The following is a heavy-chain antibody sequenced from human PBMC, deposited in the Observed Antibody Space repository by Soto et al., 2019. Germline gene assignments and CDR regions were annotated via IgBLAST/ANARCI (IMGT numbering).Heavy chain of an antibody. D-gene: IGHD2-15*01. CDR2: INHSGST. CDR1: GGSFSGYY. Sequence: QVQLQQWGAGLLKPSETLSLTCAVYGGSFSGYYWSWIRQPPGKGLEWIGEINHSGSTNYNPSLKSRVTISVDTSKNQFSLKLSSVTAADTAVYYCARGPSGGGYCSGGSCYVDYWGQGTLVTVSS. CDR3: ARGPSGGGYCSGGSCYVDY. J-gene: IGHJ4*02. V-gene: IGHV4-34*01.